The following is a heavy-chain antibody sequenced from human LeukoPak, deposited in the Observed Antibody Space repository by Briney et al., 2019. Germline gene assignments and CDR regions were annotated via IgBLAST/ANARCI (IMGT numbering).Heavy chain of an antibody. CDR2: IYYSGST. J-gene: IGHJ5*02. CDR1: GGSISSSSYY. V-gene: IGHV4-39*01. CDR3: ARHPLLNWFDP. Sequence: SETLSLTCTVSGGSISSSSYYWGWIRQPPGKGLEWIGSIYYSGSTYYNPSLKSRVTISVDTSKNQFSLKLSSVTAADTAVYYCARHPLLNWFDPWGQGTLVTVSS.